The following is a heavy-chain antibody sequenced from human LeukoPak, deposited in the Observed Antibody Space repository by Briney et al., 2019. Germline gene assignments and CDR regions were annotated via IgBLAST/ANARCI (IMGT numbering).Heavy chain of an antibody. D-gene: IGHD2-2*01. J-gene: IGHJ4*02. Sequence: ASVRVSCKASGYTFTAYYMHWVRQAPGQGLEWVGWVNPDRGGTNYAQKFQGRVTVTRDTSINTAYMDLSRLTSDDTAVYYCARIHCSSTSCYYFDYWGQGTLVTVSS. CDR2: VNPDRGGT. CDR1: GYTFTAYY. V-gene: IGHV1-2*02. CDR3: ARIHCSSTSCYYFDY.